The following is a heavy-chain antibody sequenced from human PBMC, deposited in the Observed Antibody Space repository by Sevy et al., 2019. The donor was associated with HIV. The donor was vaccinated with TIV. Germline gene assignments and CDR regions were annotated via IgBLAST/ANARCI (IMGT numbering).Heavy chain of an antibody. CDR1: GYTFTGYY. CDR2: INPNSGGT. V-gene: IGHV1-2*02. CDR3: ARDPTATEVVPATINWFDP. J-gene: IGHJ5*02. D-gene: IGHD2-2*02. Sequence: ASVKVSCKASGYTFTGYYMHWVRQAPGQGLEWMGWINPNSGGTNYAQKFQGRVTMTRDTSISTAYMELSRLRSDDTAVYYCARDPTATEVVPATINWFDPRGQGTLVTVSS.